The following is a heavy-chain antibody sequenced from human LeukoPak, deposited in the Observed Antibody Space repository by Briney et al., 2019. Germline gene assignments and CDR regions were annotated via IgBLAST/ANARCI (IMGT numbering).Heavy chain of an antibody. V-gene: IGHV4-34*01. CDR1: GGSFSGYY. CDR3: ARYYDFWSGYYPYFDY. J-gene: IGHJ4*02. Sequence: SETLSLTCAVYGGSFSGYYWSWIRQPPGKGLEWIGEINHSGSTNYNPSLKSRVTISVDTSKNQFSLKLSSVTAADTAVYYCARYYDFWSGYYPYFDYWGQGTLVTVSS. D-gene: IGHD3-3*01. CDR2: INHSGST.